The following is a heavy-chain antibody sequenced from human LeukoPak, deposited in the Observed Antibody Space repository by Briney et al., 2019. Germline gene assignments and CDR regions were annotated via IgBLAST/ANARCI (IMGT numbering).Heavy chain of an antibody. V-gene: IGHV3-7*01. CDR3: ARDLGYCSSTSCSYFDY. CDR2: IKQDGSEK. J-gene: IGHJ4*02. D-gene: IGHD2-2*01. CDR1: GFTFSSYW. Sequence: GGSLRLSCAASGFTFSSYWMSWVRQAPGKGLEWVANIKQDGSEKYYVDSVKGRFTISRDNAKNSLYLQMNSLRAEDTAVYYCARDLGYCSSTSCSYFDYWGQGTLVTVSS.